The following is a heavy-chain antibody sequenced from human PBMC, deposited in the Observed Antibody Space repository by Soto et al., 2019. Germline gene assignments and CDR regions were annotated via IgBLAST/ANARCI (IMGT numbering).Heavy chain of an antibody. D-gene: IGHD2-15*01. CDR2: VHYSGNT. CDR1: GYSISSGYN. J-gene: IGHJ5*02. V-gene: IGHV4-38-2*02. Sequence: SETLSLTCTVSGYSISSGYNWAWIRQPPGKGLEWLGSVHYSGNTYYNPSLKSRLTISVDKSKNQFYLNLSSVTAADTAVYYCARQDRVVAEGRWFDPWGQGTLVTVSS. CDR3: ARQDRVVAEGRWFDP.